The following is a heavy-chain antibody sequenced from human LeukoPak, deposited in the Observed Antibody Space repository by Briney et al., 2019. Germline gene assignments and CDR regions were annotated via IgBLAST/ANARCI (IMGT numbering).Heavy chain of an antibody. CDR3: ARGALGSFFENESFDY. Sequence: ASVKVSCKASGYTFTSHYMHWVRQAPEKGLEWMGIINPTGGSTSYAQKFQGRVTMTRDTSTSTDYMELSSLTYEDTAVYYCARGALGSFFENESFDYWGQGTLVTVSS. V-gene: IGHV1-46*01. CDR2: INPTGGST. J-gene: IGHJ4*02. CDR1: GYTFTSHY. D-gene: IGHD3-3*01.